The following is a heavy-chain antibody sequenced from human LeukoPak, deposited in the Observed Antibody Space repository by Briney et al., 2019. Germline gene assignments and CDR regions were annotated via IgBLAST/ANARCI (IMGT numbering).Heavy chain of an antibody. CDR3: AKVPDYYGSGRYH. D-gene: IGHD3-10*01. CDR2: INHSGST. J-gene: IGHJ4*02. CDR1: GGSFSGYY. Sequence: SETLSLTCAVYGGSFSGYYWSWIRQPPGKGLEWIGEINHSGSTNYNPSLKSRVTISVDTSKNQFSLKLSSVTAADTAVCYCAKVPDYYGSGRYHWGQGTLVTVSS. V-gene: IGHV4-34*01.